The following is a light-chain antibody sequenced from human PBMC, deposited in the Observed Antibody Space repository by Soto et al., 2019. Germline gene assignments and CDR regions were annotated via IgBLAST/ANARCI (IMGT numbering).Light chain of an antibody. CDR1: NSNIGKNY. CDR3: ATWDNTLSAEV. J-gene: IGLJ3*02. Sequence: QSVLTQPPSVSAVPGQKVTISCFGSNSNIGKNYVSWYQQLPGTAPKLLIYGNNNRHSGITDRISGSKSGTSATLGITGLQPGDEADYYCATWDNTLSAEVFGGGTKVTVL. V-gene: IGLV1-51*01. CDR2: GNN.